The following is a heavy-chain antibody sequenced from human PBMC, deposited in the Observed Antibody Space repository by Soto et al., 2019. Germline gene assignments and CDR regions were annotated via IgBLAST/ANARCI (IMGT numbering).Heavy chain of an antibody. D-gene: IGHD3-3*01. Sequence: QLQLQESGPGLVKPSETLSLTCTVSGGSISSSSYYWGWIRQPPGKGLEWIGSIYYSGSTYYNPSLKSRATISLDTSKNQFSLQLSSVTAADTAVYYCAKGIWSGVDYWCQGTLVTVSS. V-gene: IGHV4-39*01. J-gene: IGHJ4*02. CDR2: IYYSGST. CDR1: GGSISSSSYY. CDR3: AKGIWSGVDY.